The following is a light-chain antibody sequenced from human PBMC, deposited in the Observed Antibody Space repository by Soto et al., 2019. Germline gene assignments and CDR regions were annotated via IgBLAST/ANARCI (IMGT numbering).Light chain of an antibody. Sequence: EIVMTQSPATLSVSPGERATLSCRASQSVSSNLAWYQQKPGQAPRLLIYGASTRATCIPDRFSGSGSRTEFTLTISSLQSEDFAAYYCQQYNNWTRTFGQGTKVDIK. J-gene: IGKJ1*01. CDR2: GAS. CDR1: QSVSSN. V-gene: IGKV3-15*01. CDR3: QQYNNWTRT.